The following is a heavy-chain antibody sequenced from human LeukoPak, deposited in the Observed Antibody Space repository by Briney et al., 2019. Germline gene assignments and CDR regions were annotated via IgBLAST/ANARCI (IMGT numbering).Heavy chain of an antibody. D-gene: IGHD6-13*01. V-gene: IGHV4-59*01. J-gene: IGHJ4*02. CDR3: ARSPGYYFDY. CDR1: GGSISSYY. CDR2: IYYSGST. Sequence: PSETLSLTCTVSGGSISSYYWSWIRQPPGKGLEWNGYIYYSGSTNYNPSLKSRVTISVDRSKNQCSLKVNSVTAADTAVYYCARSPGYYFDYWGQGTLVTVSS.